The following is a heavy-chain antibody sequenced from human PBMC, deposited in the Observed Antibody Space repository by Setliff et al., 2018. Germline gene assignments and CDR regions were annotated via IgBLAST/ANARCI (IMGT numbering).Heavy chain of an antibody. V-gene: IGHV1-18*01. CDR1: GYTFSDYG. D-gene: IGHD3-3*01. CDR2: ISPYTGNT. CDR3: ARSSDSGYYHQRDAFDI. Sequence: ASVKVSCKASGYTFSDYGISWVRQAPGQGLEWLGWISPYTGNTKYAQTVQDRIRMTTDTSTRTSCMELSGLRSDDTAVYFCARSSDSGYYHQRDAFDIWGQGTRVTVSS. J-gene: IGHJ3*02.